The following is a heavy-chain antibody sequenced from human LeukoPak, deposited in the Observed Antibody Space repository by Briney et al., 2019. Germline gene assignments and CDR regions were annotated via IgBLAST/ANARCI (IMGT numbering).Heavy chain of an antibody. Sequence: ASVKFSCKASGYTFTSYAMNWVRQAPGQGLEWMGWINTNTGNPTYAQGFTGRFVFSLDTSVSTAYLQISSLKAEDTAVYYCARVPGWAGPRLYYYYGMDVWGQGTTVTVSS. V-gene: IGHV7-4-1*02. D-gene: IGHD6-19*01. CDR1: GYTFTSYA. J-gene: IGHJ6*02. CDR3: ARVPGWAGPRLYYYYGMDV. CDR2: INTNTGNP.